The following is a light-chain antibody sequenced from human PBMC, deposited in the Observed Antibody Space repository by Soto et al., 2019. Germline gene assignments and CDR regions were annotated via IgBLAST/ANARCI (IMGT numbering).Light chain of an antibody. CDR1: SSNIGSNS. Sequence: QAVVTQPPSASGTPGQRVTISCSGSSSNIGSNSVNWYQQLPGTAPKLLIYSNDRRPSGVPDRFSGSKSGTSASLAISGLQSEDEADYYCAAWDDSLNGYAFGTGTKVTVL. V-gene: IGLV1-44*01. J-gene: IGLJ1*01. CDR3: AAWDDSLNGYA. CDR2: SND.